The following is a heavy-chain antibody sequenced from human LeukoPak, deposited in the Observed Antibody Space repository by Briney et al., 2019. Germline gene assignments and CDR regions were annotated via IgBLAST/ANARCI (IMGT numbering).Heavy chain of an antibody. CDR1: GGSISSYY. J-gene: IGHJ4*02. CDR2: IYTSGST. Sequence: PSETLSLTCTVSGGSISSYYWSWIRQPAGKGLEWIGRIYTSGSTNYNPSLKSRVTMSVDTSKNQFSLKLSSVTAADTAVYYCARDRVQWLVRTGARPFDYWGQGTLVTVSS. CDR3: ARDRVQWLVRTGARPFDY. D-gene: IGHD6-19*01. V-gene: IGHV4-4*07.